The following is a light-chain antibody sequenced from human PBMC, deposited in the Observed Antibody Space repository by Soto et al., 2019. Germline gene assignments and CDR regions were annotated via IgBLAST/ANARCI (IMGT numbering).Light chain of an antibody. CDR2: GAS. CDR3: QQYNNWPPYT. V-gene: IGKV3-15*01. J-gene: IGKJ2*01. Sequence: EIVMTQSTATLYVSPGERATLSCRASQSVSSNLAWYQQKPGQAPRLLIYGASTRATGIPARFSGSGSGTEFTLTISSLQSEDFAVYYCQQYNNWPPYTFGQGTKLEIK. CDR1: QSVSSN.